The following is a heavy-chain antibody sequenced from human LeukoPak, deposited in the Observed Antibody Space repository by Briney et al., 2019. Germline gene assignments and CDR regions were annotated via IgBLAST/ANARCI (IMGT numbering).Heavy chain of an antibody. CDR2: ISSSSSYI. J-gene: IGHJ4*02. D-gene: IGHD5-24*01. CDR1: GFIFTSYS. V-gene: IGHV3-21*01. CDR3: ARGKDMGTITGTFDY. Sequence: GGSLRLSCVVSGFIFTSYSMNWVRLAPGKGLEWVSSISSSSSYIYYTDSVKGRFTVSRDNAKNSLYLQMNSLRAEDTAVYYCARGKDMGTITGTFDYWGQGTLVTVSS.